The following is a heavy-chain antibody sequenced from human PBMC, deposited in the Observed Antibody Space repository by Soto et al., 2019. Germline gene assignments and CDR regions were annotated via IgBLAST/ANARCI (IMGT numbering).Heavy chain of an antibody. CDR3: ARHPERIAEIGWFDP. J-gene: IGHJ5*02. V-gene: IGHV3-48*01. Sequence: TGGALKPSFAAAEFTFRSDIMKWVRPAPGEGLEWVSYISSSSSTIYYADSVKGRFTISRDNAKNSLYLQMNSLRAEDTAVYYCARHPERIAEIGWFDPWGQGTLVTVSS. D-gene: IGHD6-13*01. CDR1: EFTFRSDI. CDR2: ISSSSSTI.